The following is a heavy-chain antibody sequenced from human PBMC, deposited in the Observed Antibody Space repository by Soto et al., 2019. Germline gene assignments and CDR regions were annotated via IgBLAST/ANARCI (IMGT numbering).Heavy chain of an antibody. V-gene: IGHV3-23*01. CDR1: GFTFFTYS. CDR3: AKDTPVVMFLFDS. CDR2: ITDTGVST. Sequence: GGSLRLSGTASGFTFFTYSITWVRQAPWKGLEWVSSITDTGVSTYYADSVKGRFTISRDNSKKTLYLQMNSLRTDDSAVYYCAKDTPVVMFLFDSAVRGTLVKVS. J-gene: IGHJ4*02. D-gene: IGHD2-15*01.